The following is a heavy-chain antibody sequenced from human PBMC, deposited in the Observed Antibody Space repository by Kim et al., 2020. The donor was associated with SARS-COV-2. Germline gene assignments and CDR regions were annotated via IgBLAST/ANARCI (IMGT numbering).Heavy chain of an antibody. CDR1: GFTFSNAW. J-gene: IGHJ4*02. Sequence: GGSLRLSCAASGFTFSNAWMSWVRQAPGKGLEWVGRIKSKTDGGTTDYAAPVKGRFTISRDDSKNTLYLQMNSLKTEDTAVYYCTTDRLGYYDSSGYYQFDYWGQGTLVTVSS. CDR2: IKSKTDGGTT. CDR3: TTDRLGYYDSSGYYQFDY. D-gene: IGHD3-22*01. V-gene: IGHV3-15*01.